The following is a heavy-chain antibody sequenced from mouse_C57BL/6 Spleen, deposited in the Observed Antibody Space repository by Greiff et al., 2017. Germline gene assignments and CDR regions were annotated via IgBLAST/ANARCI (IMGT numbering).Heavy chain of an antibody. Sequence: VQLQQSGAELARPGASVKMSCKASGYTFTSYTMHWVKQRPGQGLEWIGYINPSSGYTKYNQKFKDKATLTADKSSSTAYMQLSSLTSEASAVDYCAREITTVDGDYFDYWGQGTTLTVSS. D-gene: IGHD1-1*01. CDR2: INPSSGYT. CDR3: AREITTVDGDYFDY. V-gene: IGHV1-4*01. CDR1: GYTFTSYT. J-gene: IGHJ2*01.